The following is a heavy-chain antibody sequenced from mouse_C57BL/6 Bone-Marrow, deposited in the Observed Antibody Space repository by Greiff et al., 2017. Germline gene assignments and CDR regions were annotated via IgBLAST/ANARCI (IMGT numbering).Heavy chain of an antibody. Sequence: VQLQQSGPVLVKPGASVKMSCKASGYTFTDYYMNWVKQSPGKSLEWIGVINPYNGGTSYNQKFKGKATLTVDKSSSTAYMELTSLTSEDSAVYYCARGGWSWFDYWGQGTLVTVSA. CDR3: ARGGWSWFDY. CDR1: GYTFTDYY. V-gene: IGHV1-19*01. J-gene: IGHJ3*01. CDR2: INPYNGGT. D-gene: IGHD3-3*01.